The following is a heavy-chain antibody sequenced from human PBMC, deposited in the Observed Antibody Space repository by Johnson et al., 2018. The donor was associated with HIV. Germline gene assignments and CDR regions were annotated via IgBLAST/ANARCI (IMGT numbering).Heavy chain of an antibody. V-gene: IGHV3-7*01. CDR2: IKQDGSEK. Sequence: VQLVESGGGLVQPGGSLRLSCVASGFNFRNYWMSWVRQAPGKGLEWVANIKQDGSEKYYVDSVKGRFTISRDNAKNSLYLQMNSLRAEDTAVYYCARLGIAAARGAFDIWGQGTMVTVSS. CDR3: ARLGIAAARGAFDI. J-gene: IGHJ3*02. D-gene: IGHD6-13*01. CDR1: GFNFRNYW.